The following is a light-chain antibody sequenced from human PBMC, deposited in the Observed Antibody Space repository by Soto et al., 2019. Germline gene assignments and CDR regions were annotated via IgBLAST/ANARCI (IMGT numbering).Light chain of an antibody. J-gene: IGLJ2*01. CDR2: GVY. CDR1: SSDVGGYNY. Sequence: QSVLIQPASVSGSPGQSITISCTGTSSDVGGYNYVSWYQQHPGKAPKLMIYGVYNRPSGVSNRFSGSKSGNTASLTISGLQAEDEADYYCSSFTNNNTPHVVFGGGTKLTVL. CDR3: SSFTNNNTPHVV. V-gene: IGLV2-14*01.